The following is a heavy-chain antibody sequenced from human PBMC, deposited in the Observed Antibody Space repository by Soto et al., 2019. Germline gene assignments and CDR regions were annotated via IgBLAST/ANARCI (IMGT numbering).Heavy chain of an antibody. Sequence: QVQLVESGGGVVQPGRSLRLSCAASGFTFSSYDMHWVRQAPGKGLEWVAIISYDGSNKYYADSVKGRCTISRDNSENTLYLQMNSLRAEDTAVYYLANEGLAVAGGDYWGQGTLVTVSS. J-gene: IGHJ4*02. CDR1: GFTFSSYD. CDR3: ANEGLAVAGGDY. CDR2: ISYDGSNK. V-gene: IGHV3-30*18. D-gene: IGHD6-19*01.